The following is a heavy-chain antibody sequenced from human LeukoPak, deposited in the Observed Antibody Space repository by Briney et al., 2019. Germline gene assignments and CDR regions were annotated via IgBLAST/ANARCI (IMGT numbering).Heavy chain of an antibody. CDR1: GGSISSYY. V-gene: IGHV4-59*01. D-gene: IGHD5-24*01. Sequence: SETLSLTCTVSGGSISSYYWSWIRQPPGKGLEWIGYIYYSGSTNYNPSLKSRVTISVDTSKNQFSLKLSSVTAADTAVYYCARGARDGYNENYDALDIWGQGTMVTVSS. CDR2: IYYSGST. CDR3: ARGARDGYNENYDALDI. J-gene: IGHJ3*02.